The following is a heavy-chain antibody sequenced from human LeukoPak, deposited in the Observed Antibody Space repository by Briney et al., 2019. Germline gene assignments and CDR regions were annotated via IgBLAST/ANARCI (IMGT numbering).Heavy chain of an antibody. J-gene: IGHJ4*02. CDR1: GFTFSTFA. V-gene: IGHV3-23*01. Sequence: PGGSLRLSCEASGFTFSTFAMIWVRQAPGKGLEWVSAINGGGGDTYFADSVKGRFTISRDNSKNTLYLQMNSLRAEDTAVYYCAKVGESSSWLWGYFDYWGQGTLVTVSS. CDR3: AKVGESSSWLWGYFDY. D-gene: IGHD6-13*01. CDR2: INGGGGDT.